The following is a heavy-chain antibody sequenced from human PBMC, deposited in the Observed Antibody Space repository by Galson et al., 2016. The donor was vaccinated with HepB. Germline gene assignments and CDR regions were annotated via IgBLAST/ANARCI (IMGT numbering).Heavy chain of an antibody. CDR1: GFTFSSYT. Sequence: SLRLSCAASGFTFSSYTMNWVRQAPGKGLEWVSSISSGTQYIYSSDSARGRFTISRDNAKNSLYLQMDSLGTEDTAIYYCASDYYQLLPTARTFGLDVWGQGAPVTVSS. D-gene: IGHD2-2*01. V-gene: IGHV3-21*01. J-gene: IGHJ6*02. CDR3: ASDYYQLLPTARTFGLDV. CDR2: ISSGTQYI.